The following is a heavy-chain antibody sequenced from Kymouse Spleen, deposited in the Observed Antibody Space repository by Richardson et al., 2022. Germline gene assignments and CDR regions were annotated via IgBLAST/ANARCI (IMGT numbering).Heavy chain of an antibody. D-gene: IGHD3-9*01. CDR3: ARDPLDYDILTGSYYYGMDV. CDR1: GFTFSSYW. V-gene: IGHV3-7*01. J-gene: IGHJ6*02. CDR2: IKQDGSEK. Sequence: EVQLVESGGGLVQPGGSLRLSCAASGFTFSSYWMSWVRQAPGKGLEWVANIKQDGSEKYYVDSVKGRFTISRDNAKNSLYLQMNSLRAEDTAVYYCARDPLDYDILTGSYYYGMDVWGQGTTVTVSS.